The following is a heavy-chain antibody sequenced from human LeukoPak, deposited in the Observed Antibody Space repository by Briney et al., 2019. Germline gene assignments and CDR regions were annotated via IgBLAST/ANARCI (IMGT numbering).Heavy chain of an antibody. Sequence: ASVKASRKASGYTFTGYYMHWVRQAPGQGLEWMGWINPNSGGTNYAQKFQGRVTMTRDTSISTAYMELSRLRSDDTAVYYCATDPRWSYNWFDPWGQGTLVTVSS. CDR3: ATDPRWSYNWFDP. CDR2: INPNSGGT. V-gene: IGHV1-2*02. D-gene: IGHD3-10*01. CDR1: GYTFTGYY. J-gene: IGHJ5*02.